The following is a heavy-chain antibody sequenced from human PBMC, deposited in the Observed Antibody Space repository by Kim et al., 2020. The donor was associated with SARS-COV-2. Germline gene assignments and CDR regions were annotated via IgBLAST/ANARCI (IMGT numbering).Heavy chain of an antibody. CDR2: ISCDGSDK. Sequence: LSLTCAASGFTFSSYGMHWVRQAPGKGLEWVAVISCDGSDKYHADSVKGRFTISRDNSKNTLYLQMNSLRAEDTGVYYCAKCTLRGVNYYYYGMDVWGQGTTVTVSS. CDR1: GFTFSSYG. CDR3: AKCTLRGVNYYYYGMDV. D-gene: IGHD3-10*01. J-gene: IGHJ6*02. V-gene: IGHV3-30*18.